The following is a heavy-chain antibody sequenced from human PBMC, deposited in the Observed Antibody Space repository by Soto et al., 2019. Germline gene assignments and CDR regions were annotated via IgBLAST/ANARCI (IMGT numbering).Heavy chain of an antibody. Sequence: SETLSLTCTVSGYSISSGSYWAWIRQPPGKGPEWIASIYHGGTTFYNPSLTSRVTMSADTSNNQFSLTLTSVTAADTAVYYCAKAVKYYDSTGYDAFALWVQGMMATVSS. CDR1: GYSISSGSY. J-gene: IGHJ3*01. CDR2: IYHGGTT. V-gene: IGHV4-38-2*02. CDR3: AKAVKYYDSTGYDAFAL. D-gene: IGHD3-22*01.